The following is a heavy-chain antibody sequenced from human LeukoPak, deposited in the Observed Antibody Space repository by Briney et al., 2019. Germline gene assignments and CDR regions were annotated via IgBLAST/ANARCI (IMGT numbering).Heavy chain of an antibody. J-gene: IGHJ4*02. V-gene: IGHV1-2*02. CDR1: GYTFTGYY. CDR3: ARFRQWLDKSLDY. D-gene: IGHD6-19*01. Sequence: ASVKVSCKASGYTFTGYYMHWVRQAPGQGLEWMGWINPNSGGTNYAQKFQGRVTMTRDTSINTAYMELSRLRSDDTAVYYCARFRQWLDKSLDYWGQGTLVTVSS. CDR2: INPNSGGT.